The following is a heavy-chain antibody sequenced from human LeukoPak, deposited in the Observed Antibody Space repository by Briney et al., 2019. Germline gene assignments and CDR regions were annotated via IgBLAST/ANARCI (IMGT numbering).Heavy chain of an antibody. D-gene: IGHD3-9*01. CDR2: ISAYNGNT. Sequence: GASVTVSCKASGYTFTSYGISWVRQAPGQGLEWMGWISAYNGNTNYAQKLQGRVTMTTDTSTSTAYMELRSLRSDDTAVYYCARGGLGAVDILTGYPLDYWGQGTLVTVSS. CDR1: GYTFTSYG. J-gene: IGHJ4*02. V-gene: IGHV1-18*01. CDR3: ARGGLGAVDILTGYPLDY.